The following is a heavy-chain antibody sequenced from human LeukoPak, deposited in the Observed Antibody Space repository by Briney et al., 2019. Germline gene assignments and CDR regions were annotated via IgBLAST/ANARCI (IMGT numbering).Heavy chain of an antibody. D-gene: IGHD3-16*01. CDR2: VYHSGST. J-gene: IGHJ4*02. V-gene: IGHV4-38-2*02. Sequence: SETLSLTCTVSGGSISSYYWGWIRQPPGKGLEWIGIVYHSGSTYYNPSLKSRVTISVDTSKNQFSLKLSSVTAADTAVYYCARESIIDEPIDYWGQGTLVTVSS. CDR1: GGSISSYY. CDR3: ARESIIDEPIDY.